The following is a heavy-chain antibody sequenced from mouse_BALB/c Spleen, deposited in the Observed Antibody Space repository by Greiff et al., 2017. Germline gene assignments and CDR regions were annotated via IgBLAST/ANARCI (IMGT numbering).Heavy chain of an antibody. Sequence: QVTLKESGPGILQPSQTLSLTCSFSGFSLSTSGMGVSWIRQPSGKGLEWLAHIYWDDDKRYNPSLKSRLTISKDTSSNQVFLKITSVDTADTATYYCARRASQQLGLRDAMDYWGQGTSVTVSS. D-gene: IGHD3-1*01. CDR1: GFSLSTSGMG. J-gene: IGHJ4*01. V-gene: IGHV8-12*01. CDR3: ARRASQQLGLRDAMDY. CDR2: IYWDDDK.